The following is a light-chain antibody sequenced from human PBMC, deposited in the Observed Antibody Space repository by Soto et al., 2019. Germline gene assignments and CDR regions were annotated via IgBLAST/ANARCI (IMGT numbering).Light chain of an antibody. CDR1: QGIRSA. Sequence: AIQVTQSPSSLSASVGDRVTITCRTSQGIRSALGWYQQKPGKVPKLVXYAASTLQSGVPSRFSGSGSGRDLTLTISSLQSEDFAVYYCQQYNNWPPITFGQGTKVDIK. J-gene: IGKJ1*01. V-gene: IGKV1-6*01. CDR2: AAS. CDR3: QQYNNWPPIT.